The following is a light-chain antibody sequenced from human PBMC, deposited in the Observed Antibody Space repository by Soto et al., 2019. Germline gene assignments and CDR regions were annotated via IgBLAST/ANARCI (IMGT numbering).Light chain of an antibody. CDR1: SSDVGAYNF. J-gene: IGLJ1*01. Sequence: QSALTQPASVSGSPGQSITISCTGSSSDVGAYNFVSWYQQHPGKVPRLMIFAVSSRPSGVSDRVSGSKSGNTASLTICGIHAEDEGDYYCSSYTSSSTHGFGSGTKLTVL. CDR2: AVS. V-gene: IGLV2-14*03. CDR3: SSYTSSSTHG.